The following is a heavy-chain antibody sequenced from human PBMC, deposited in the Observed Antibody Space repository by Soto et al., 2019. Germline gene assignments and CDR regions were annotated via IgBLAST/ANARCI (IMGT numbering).Heavy chain of an antibody. CDR2: FIPIFGTA. J-gene: IGHJ4*02. D-gene: IGHD3-22*01. V-gene: IGHV1-69*01. CDR1: GGTFSRHA. Sequence: QVQLVQSGAEVRKPGSSVKVSCKASGGTFSRHAISWVRQAPGQGLEWMGGFIPIFGTANHAQKFQGSVTILADESTSTDYMELSSLRSEDTAIYYCARGWGYDSSDYYYAYWGQGTLVIVSS. CDR3: ARGWGYDSSDYYYAY.